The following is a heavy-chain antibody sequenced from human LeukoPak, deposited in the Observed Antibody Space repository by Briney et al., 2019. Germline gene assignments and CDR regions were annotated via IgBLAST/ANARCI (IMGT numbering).Heavy chain of an antibody. V-gene: IGHV3-66*01. J-gene: IGHJ3*01. CDR3: AGPSVVDAFDV. CDR2: IYSNGTT. D-gene: IGHD2-21*01. Sequence: PGGSLRLSCVASGFTVRSNYMSWVRQAPGEGGEWVSVIYSNGTTYDAESVKGRFTIPRDKSKITLYIQMNSVRAEDTAVYYCAGPSVVDAFDVWGQGTLVIVSS. CDR1: GFTVRSNY.